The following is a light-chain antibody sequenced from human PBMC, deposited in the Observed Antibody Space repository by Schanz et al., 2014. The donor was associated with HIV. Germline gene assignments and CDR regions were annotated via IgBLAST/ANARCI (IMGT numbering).Light chain of an antibody. J-gene: IGKJ2*02. V-gene: IGKV1-5*03. Sequence: DIQMTQSPSTLSASVGDRVTITCRASQSIGSWLAWYQQRPGEPPKLLIYKTSGLESGVPSRFSGSGSGTEFTLTINSLQPDDFATYYCQQYNSYPWTFGQGTKLEIK. CDR3: QQYNSYPWT. CDR1: QSIGSW. CDR2: KTS.